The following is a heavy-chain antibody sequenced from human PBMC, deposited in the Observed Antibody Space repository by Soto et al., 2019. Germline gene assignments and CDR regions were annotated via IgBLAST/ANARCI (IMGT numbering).Heavy chain of an antibody. CDR3: ASNDYGALRIDY. Sequence: PSETLSLTCTVSGGSISSYYWSWIRQPPGKGLEWIGYIYYSGSTNYNPSLKSRVTISVDTSKNQFSLKLSSVTAADTAVYYCASNDYGALRIDYXGQGTLVTVSS. CDR1: GGSISSYY. CDR2: IYYSGST. D-gene: IGHD4-17*01. J-gene: IGHJ4*02. V-gene: IGHV4-59*01.